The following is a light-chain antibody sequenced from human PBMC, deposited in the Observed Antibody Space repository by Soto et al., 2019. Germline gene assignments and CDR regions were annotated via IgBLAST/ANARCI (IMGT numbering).Light chain of an antibody. CDR1: SSNIGSNY. Sequence: QSALTQPPSASGTPGQRVTISCSGSSSNIGSNYVYWHQQLPGTAPKLLIYRNNQRPSGVPDRFSGSKSGTSASLAISGLRSEDEADYYCAAWDDSLSGPVFGTGTKVTVL. V-gene: IGLV1-47*01. J-gene: IGLJ1*01. CDR2: RNN. CDR3: AAWDDSLSGPV.